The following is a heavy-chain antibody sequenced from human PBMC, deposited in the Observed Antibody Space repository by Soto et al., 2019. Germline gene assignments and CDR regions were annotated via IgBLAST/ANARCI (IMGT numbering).Heavy chain of an antibody. CDR2: INSNGGST. CDR1: GFTFSSYA. CDR3: ARDGLRQYAFDI. D-gene: IGHD4-17*01. V-gene: IGHV3-64*01. Sequence: EVQLVESGGGLVQPGGSLRLSCAASGFTFSSYAMHWVRQAPGKGLEYVSAINSNGGSTYYANSVKGRFTISRDNSKNTLYLQMGSLRAEDMAVYYCARDGLRQYAFDIWGQGTIVTVSS. J-gene: IGHJ3*02.